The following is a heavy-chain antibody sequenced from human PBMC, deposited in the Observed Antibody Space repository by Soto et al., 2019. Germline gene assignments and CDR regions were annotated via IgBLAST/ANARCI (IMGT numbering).Heavy chain of an antibody. D-gene: IGHD3-9*01. Sequence: PSETLSLTCALPGYSIRTYNWWVWIRQPPGKGLEWIGYIYYTGTTYYNLSLKSRVSMSIDTATDQFSLNLGSVTAADTAVYYCATTSRLKTGHLDYWGQGILVTVSS. CDR1: GYSIRTYNW. V-gene: IGHV4-28*01. J-gene: IGHJ4*02. CDR3: ATTSRLKTGHLDY. CDR2: IYYTGTT.